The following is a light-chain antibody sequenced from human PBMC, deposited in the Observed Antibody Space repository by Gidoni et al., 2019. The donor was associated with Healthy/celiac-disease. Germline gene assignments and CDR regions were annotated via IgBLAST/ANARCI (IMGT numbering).Light chain of an antibody. Sequence: IQMTQSPSSLSASVVDRVTITCRASQSIRSYLNWYQQKPGKAPKLLIYAASSLQSGVPSRFSGSGSGTDFTLTISSLQPEDFATYYCQQSYSTPPTFGQGTKVEIK. J-gene: IGKJ1*01. V-gene: IGKV1-39*01. CDR2: AAS. CDR1: QSIRSY. CDR3: QQSYSTPPT.